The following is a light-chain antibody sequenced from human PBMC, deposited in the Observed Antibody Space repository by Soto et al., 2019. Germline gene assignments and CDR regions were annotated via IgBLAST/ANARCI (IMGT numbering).Light chain of an antibody. CDR1: QSIPNNN. CDR3: QQYHSSPWT. V-gene: IGKV3-20*01. CDR2: GAF. Sequence: EIVLTQSPSTLSLSPGESATLASRASQSIPNNNLAWYQQKPGQAPRLIFYGAFNRASGIPDRFSGSGAGADFTLTISRVEPVDFAVYSCQQYHSSPWTFGQGTKVDIK. J-gene: IGKJ1*01.